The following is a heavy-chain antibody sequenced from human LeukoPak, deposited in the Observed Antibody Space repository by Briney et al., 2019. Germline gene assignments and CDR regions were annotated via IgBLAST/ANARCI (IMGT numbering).Heavy chain of an antibody. Sequence: GGSLRLSCAASGFTVSSNYMSWVRQGPGKGLEWVSSISSSSIYKYYADSVKGRFTISRDNAKNSLYLQMNSLRAEDTAVYYCASVNRDNYGSLFDYWGQGTLVTVSS. J-gene: IGHJ4*02. CDR2: ISSSSIYK. CDR1: GFTVSSNY. D-gene: IGHD3-10*01. V-gene: IGHV3-21*01. CDR3: ASVNRDNYGSLFDY.